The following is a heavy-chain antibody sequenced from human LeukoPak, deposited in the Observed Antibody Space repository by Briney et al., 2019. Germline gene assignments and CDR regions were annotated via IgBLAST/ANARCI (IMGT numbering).Heavy chain of an antibody. CDR1: GFTFSSYW. D-gene: IGHD5-12*01. J-gene: IGHJ4*02. CDR2: IKEDGSEK. V-gene: IGHV3-7*04. Sequence: PGGSLRLSCAVSGFTFSSYWMSWVRQAPGKGLEWVANIKEDGSEKYYVDSVKGRFTISRGNAENSLYLQMNSLRAEDTAVYYCARDSKWLRLWGQGTLVTVSS. CDR3: ARDSKWLRL.